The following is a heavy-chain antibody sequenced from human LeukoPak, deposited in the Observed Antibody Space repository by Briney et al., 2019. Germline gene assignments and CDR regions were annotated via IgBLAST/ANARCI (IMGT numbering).Heavy chain of an antibody. V-gene: IGHV4-38-2*02. CDR2: VYYTGVT. CDR1: GASISSGHY. J-gene: IGHJ3*02. D-gene: IGHD1-26*01. Sequence: SSETLSLTCTVSGASISSGHYWGWIRQPPGKGLEWVGSVYYTGVTDYTPSLKSRVTISVERSKNQFSLKLSSVTAADTAVYYCARHRSGSYWRAFDIWGQGIMVTVSS. CDR3: ARHRSGSYWRAFDI.